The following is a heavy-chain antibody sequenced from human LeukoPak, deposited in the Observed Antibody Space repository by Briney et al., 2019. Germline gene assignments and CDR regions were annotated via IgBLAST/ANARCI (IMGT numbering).Heavy chain of an antibody. J-gene: IGHJ4*02. CDR2: IRSDATTT. CDR3: ARESESSGWYDY. Sequence: GGSLRLSCAASGFTFSPYWMHWVRQAPGKGLVWVSHIRSDATTTTYADSVKGRFTISRDNSKNSLYLQMSSLRSVDTALYYCARESESSGWYDYWGQGTLVTVSS. V-gene: IGHV3-74*01. CDR1: GFTFSPYW. D-gene: IGHD6-19*01.